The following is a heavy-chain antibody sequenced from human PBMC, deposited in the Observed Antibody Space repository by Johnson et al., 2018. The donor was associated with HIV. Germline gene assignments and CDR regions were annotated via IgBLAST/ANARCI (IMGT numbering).Heavy chain of an antibody. D-gene: IGHD3-10*01. V-gene: IGHV3-53*01. CDR3: ARTNSGSYYHPGAFDI. CDR1: GFTVSSNY. CDR2: IYSGGTT. J-gene: IGHJ3*02. Sequence: MQLVESGGGLIQPGGSLRLSCAASGFTVSSNYMSWVRQAPGKGLEWVSVIYSGGTTYYADSVKGRFTISRDNSKNTLYLQMNSLRAEETDVYYCARTNSGSYYHPGAFDIWGQGTMVTVSS.